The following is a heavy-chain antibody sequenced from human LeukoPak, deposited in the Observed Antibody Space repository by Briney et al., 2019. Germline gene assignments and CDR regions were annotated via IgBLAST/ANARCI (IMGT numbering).Heavy chain of an antibody. J-gene: IGHJ4*02. Sequence: SETLSLTCTASGVSISSYYWSWIRQPPGKGLEWVGYIYYSGSTNYNPSLKSRVTISVDTSKNQFSLKLSSVTAADTAVYYCARMNSSGWSSKLDYWGQGTLVTVSS. V-gene: IGHV4-59*01. D-gene: IGHD6-19*01. CDR3: ARMNSSGWSSKLDY. CDR2: IYYSGST. CDR1: GVSISSYY.